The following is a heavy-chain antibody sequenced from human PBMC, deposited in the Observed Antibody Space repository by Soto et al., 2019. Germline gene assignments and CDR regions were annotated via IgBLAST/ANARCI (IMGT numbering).Heavy chain of an antibody. CDR3: ARDRGPGITMVRRVMGSYCYGMDV. V-gene: IGHV4-34*01. J-gene: IGHJ6*01. Sequence: PLETLSLTWAVYGGSFSGYDWSWIRQPPGKGLEWIGEINQSGSTNYNPSLKRRVTILVDTSKNQFSLQLSSVTAAATAVYYCARDRGPGITMVRRVMGSYCYGMDVCGQGPTVTVSS. D-gene: IGHD3-10*01. CDR2: INQSGST. CDR1: GGSFSGYD.